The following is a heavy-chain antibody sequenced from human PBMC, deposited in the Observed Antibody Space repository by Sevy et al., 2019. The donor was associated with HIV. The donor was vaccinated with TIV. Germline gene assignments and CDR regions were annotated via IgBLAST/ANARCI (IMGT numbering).Heavy chain of an antibody. J-gene: IGHJ4*02. CDR1: GFTFSSYA. D-gene: IGHD4-17*01. Sequence: GESLRLSCAASGFTFSSYAMSWVRQAPGKGLEWVSSISGSGGTTYYADSVKGRFTISRDNSKNTLYLQMNSLRAEDTAVYYCATGYGDYTGNYFDYWGQGTLVTVSS. V-gene: IGHV3-23*01. CDR2: ISGSGGTT. CDR3: ATGYGDYTGNYFDY.